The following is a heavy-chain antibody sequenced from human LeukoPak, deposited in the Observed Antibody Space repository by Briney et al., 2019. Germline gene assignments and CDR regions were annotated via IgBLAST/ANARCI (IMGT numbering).Heavy chain of an antibody. J-gene: IGHJ6*03. V-gene: IGHV4-34*01. Sequence: SETLSLTCAVYVGTFSGYYWSWIRQPPGKGLEWIGEINHSGSTNYNSSLKSRVTISVDTSKNQFSLKLTSVTAADTAVYYCARGYYGSGSHCCHMDVWGKGTTITVS. D-gene: IGHD3-10*01. CDR3: ARGYYGSGSHCCHMDV. CDR1: VGTFSGYY. CDR2: INHSGST.